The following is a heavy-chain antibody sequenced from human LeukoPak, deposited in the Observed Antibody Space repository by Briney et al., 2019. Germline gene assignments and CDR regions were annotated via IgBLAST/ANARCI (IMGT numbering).Heavy chain of an antibody. CDR1: GGSISSSDYY. V-gene: IGHV4-39*07. J-gene: IGHJ4*02. CDR3: ARDIPSGRFDY. CDR2: IYYSGTT. Sequence: SETLSLTCTVSGGSISSSDYYWGWIRQPPGKGLEWIASIYYSGTTHYNPSHQSRVTMSVDTSKNQFSLKLSSVTAADTAIYYCARDIPSGRFDYWGRGTLVTVSS. D-gene: IGHD6-25*01.